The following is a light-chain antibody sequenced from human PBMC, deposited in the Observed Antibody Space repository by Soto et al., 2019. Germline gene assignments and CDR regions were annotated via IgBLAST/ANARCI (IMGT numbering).Light chain of an antibody. CDR1: QSVSSN. Sequence: EMVMTQSPATLSVSPGERATLSCRASQSVSSNLAWYQVNPGQAPRLLIYGASARATGIPARFSGSGSGTEFTLTISSLQSEDFAFYYCQQYNDWPWTFGQGTKV. J-gene: IGKJ1*01. CDR3: QQYNDWPWT. CDR2: GAS. V-gene: IGKV3-15*01.